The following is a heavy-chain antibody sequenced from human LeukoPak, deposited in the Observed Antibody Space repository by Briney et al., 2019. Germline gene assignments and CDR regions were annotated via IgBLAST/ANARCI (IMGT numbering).Heavy chain of an antibody. Sequence: GGSLRLSCAASGFTFSSYSMNWVRQAPGKGLEWVSYISSSSSTIYYADSVKGRFTISRDNAKNSLYLQMNSLRAEDTAVYYCATSGNYNRYYFDCWGQGTLVTVSS. CDR1: GFTFSSYS. CDR2: ISSSSSTI. J-gene: IGHJ4*02. V-gene: IGHV3-48*04. CDR3: ATSGNYNRYYFDC. D-gene: IGHD1-26*01.